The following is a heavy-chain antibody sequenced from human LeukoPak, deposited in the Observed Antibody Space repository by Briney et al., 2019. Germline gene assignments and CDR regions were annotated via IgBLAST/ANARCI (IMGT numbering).Heavy chain of an antibody. D-gene: IGHD6-13*01. CDR1: GFTFSSYG. CDR3: ASGAKYSSSWTLVY. CDR2: IWYDGSNK. V-gene: IGHV3-33*01. J-gene: IGHJ4*02. Sequence: GGSLRLSCAASGFTFSSYGMHWVRQAPGKGLEWVAVIWYDGSNKYYANSVKGRFTISRDNSKNTLYLQMNSLRAEDTAVYYCASGAKYSSSWTLVYWGQGTLVTVSS.